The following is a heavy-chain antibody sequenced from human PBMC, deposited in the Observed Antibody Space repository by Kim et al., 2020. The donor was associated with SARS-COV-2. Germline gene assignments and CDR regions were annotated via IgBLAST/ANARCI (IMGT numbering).Heavy chain of an antibody. CDR1: GFTFRNYA. V-gene: IGHV3-30-3*01. CDR2: ISYDGTNK. J-gene: IGHJ6*01. CDR3: AKERPQVLASLYFYG. D-gene: IGHD1-1*01. Sequence: GGSLRLSCAAAGFTFRNYALHWVRQAPCKGPELVSVISYDGTNKYYADSVKGRFTISRDNSKDTLYLHMTSARIDDTALYYCAKERPQVLASLYFYG.